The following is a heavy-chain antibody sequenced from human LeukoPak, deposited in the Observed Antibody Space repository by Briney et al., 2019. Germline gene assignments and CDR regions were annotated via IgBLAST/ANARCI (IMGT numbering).Heavy chain of an antibody. D-gene: IGHD6-13*01. V-gene: IGHV3-30*18. CDR1: GFTFSSYG. Sequence: GRSLRLSCATSGFTFSSYGMHWVRQAPGKGLEWVAVISYDGSNKYYADSVKGRFTISRDNSKNTLYLQMNSLRAEDTAVYYCAKSPREAAAVVDYWGQGTLVTVSS. CDR3: AKSPREAAAVVDY. CDR2: ISYDGSNK. J-gene: IGHJ4*02.